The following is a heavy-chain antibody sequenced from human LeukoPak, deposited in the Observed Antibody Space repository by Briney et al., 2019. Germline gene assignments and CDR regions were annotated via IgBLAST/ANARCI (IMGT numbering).Heavy chain of an antibody. D-gene: IGHD3-22*01. CDR2: IYYSGST. V-gene: IGHV4-59*08. Sequence: SETLSLTCTVSDGSINNYYWGWIRQSPGKGLEWIGDIYYSGSTTYNPSLKSRVTISVDTSKKQFSLKLSSVTAADTAVYYCARGGPYYYDSSGYHYYFDYWGQGTLVTVSS. J-gene: IGHJ4*02. CDR1: DGSINNYY. CDR3: ARGGPYYYDSSGYHYYFDY.